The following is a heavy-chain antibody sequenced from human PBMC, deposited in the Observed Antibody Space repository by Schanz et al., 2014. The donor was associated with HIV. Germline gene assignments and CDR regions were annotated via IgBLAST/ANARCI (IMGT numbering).Heavy chain of an antibody. Sequence: EVQLVESGGGLVQLGGSLRLSCAVSGFTLSSYWMNWVRQAPGKGLEWVSYISSSSTTIYYADSVKGRFTISRDNAKNSLYLQMNSLRDEDTAVYYCAKEEQQLGGVGGYHFDYWGQGTLVTVSS. CDR3: AKEEQQLGGVGGYHFDY. CDR1: GFTLSSYW. D-gene: IGHD6-13*01. V-gene: IGHV3-48*02. CDR2: ISSSSTTI. J-gene: IGHJ4*02.